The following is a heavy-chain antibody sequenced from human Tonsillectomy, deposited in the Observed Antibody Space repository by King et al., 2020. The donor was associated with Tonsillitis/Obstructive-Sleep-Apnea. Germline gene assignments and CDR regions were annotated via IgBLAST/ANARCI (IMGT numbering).Heavy chain of an antibody. CDR3: ARDAIEKPGTTDGFDP. J-gene: IGHJ5*02. V-gene: IGHV4-61*01. Sequence: VQLQESGPGLVKPSETLSLTCTVSGGSVSSGSYYWSWIRQPPGKGLEWIGSIYYSGSTNYNPSLKSRVSIYVDTSKNQFSLKLSSVTAADKAVYYCARDAIEKPGTTDGFDPWGQGTLVTVSS. CDR1: GGSVSSGSYY. CDR2: IYYSGST. D-gene: IGHD1-1*01.